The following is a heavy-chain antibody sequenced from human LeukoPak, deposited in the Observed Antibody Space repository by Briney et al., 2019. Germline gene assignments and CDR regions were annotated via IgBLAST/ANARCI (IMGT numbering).Heavy chain of an antibody. CDR2: IYHSGST. V-gene: IGHV4-30-2*01. CDR1: GGSISSGSYY. CDR3: ARGSTVTTRPAPMDV. Sequence: SETLSLTCTVSGGSISSGSYYWSWIRQPPGKGLEWIGYIYHSGSTYYNPSLKSRVTISVDRSKNQFSLKLSSVTAADTAVYYCARGSTVTTRPAPMDVWGKGTTVTVSS. D-gene: IGHD4-11*01. J-gene: IGHJ6*03.